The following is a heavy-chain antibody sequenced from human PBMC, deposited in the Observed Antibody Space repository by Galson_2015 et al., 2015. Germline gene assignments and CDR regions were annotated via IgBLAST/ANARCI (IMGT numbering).Heavy chain of an antibody. CDR2: ISYDGSNK. J-gene: IGHJ4*02. Sequence: SLRLSCAASGFTFSSYAMHWVRQAPGKGLEWVAVISYDGSNKYYADSVKGRFTISRDNSKNTLYLQMNSLRAEDTAVYYCARSRHKKQQLDVFDYWGQGTLVTVSS. CDR1: GFTFSSYA. CDR3: ARSRHKKQQLDVFDY. D-gene: IGHD6-13*01. V-gene: IGHV3-30-3*01.